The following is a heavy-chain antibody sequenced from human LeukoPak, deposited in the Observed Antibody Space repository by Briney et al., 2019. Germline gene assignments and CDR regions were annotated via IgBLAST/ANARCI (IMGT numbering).Heavy chain of an antibody. Sequence: ASVKVSCKASGGTFSSYAISWVRQAPGQGLEWMGGIIPIFGTANYAQKFQGRVTITADESTSTAYMELSSLRSEDTAVYYCARVDAYYYGSGGYYLSDHWGQGTLVTVSS. J-gene: IGHJ4*02. CDR3: ARVDAYYYGSGGYYLSDH. D-gene: IGHD3-10*01. V-gene: IGHV1-69*13. CDR1: GGTFSSYA. CDR2: IIPIFGTA.